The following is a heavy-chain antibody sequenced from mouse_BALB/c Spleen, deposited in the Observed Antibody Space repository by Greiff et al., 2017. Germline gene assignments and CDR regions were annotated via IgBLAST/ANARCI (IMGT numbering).Heavy chain of an antibody. V-gene: IGHV10S3*01. CDR3: VRDRMDGNYVDYAMDY. CDR1: GFTFNTNA. J-gene: IGHJ4*01. CDR2: IRSKSNNYAT. Sequence: GGGLVQPKGSLKLSCAASGFTFNTNAMNWVRQAPGKGLEWVARIRSKSNNYATYYADSVKDRFTISRDDSQSMLYLQMNNLKTEDTAMYYCVRDRMDGNYVDYAMDYWGQGTSVTVSS. D-gene: IGHD2-1*01.